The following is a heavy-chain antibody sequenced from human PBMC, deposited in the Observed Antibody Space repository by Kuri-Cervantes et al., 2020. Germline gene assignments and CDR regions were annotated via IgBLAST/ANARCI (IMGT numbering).Heavy chain of an antibody. D-gene: IGHD1-7*01. CDR1: GFTFSSYG. CDR2: IWYDGSNK. J-gene: IGHJ5*02. V-gene: IGHV3-33*01. Sequence: GRSLKISCAASGFTFSSYGMHWVRQAPGKGLEWVAVIWYDGSNKYYADSVKGRFTISRDNSKNTLYLQMNSLRAEDTAVYYCARDNSYNWNYVGWFDPWGQGTLVTVSS. CDR3: ARDNSYNWNYVGWFDP.